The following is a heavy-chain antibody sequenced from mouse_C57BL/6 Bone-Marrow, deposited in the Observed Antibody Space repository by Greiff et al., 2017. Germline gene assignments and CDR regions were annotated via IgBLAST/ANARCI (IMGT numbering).Heavy chain of an antibody. D-gene: IGHD1-1*01. V-gene: IGHV3-6*01. Sequence: EVKLVESGPGLVKPSQSLSLTCSVTGYSITSGYYWYWVRQFPGTKLEWMGYISYDGSNNYNHSIKNLISITPDTSKNLFFLKLNAVTTEDTATYYCARGLLRRTLYVDCWGQGTTLTVSS. CDR3: ARGLLRRTLYVDC. J-gene: IGHJ2*01. CDR1: GYSITSGYY. CDR2: ISYDGSN.